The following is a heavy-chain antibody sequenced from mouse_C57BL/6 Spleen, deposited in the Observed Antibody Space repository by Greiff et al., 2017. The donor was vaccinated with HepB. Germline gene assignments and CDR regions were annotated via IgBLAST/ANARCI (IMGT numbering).Heavy chain of an antibody. CDR1: GFTFSDYG. CDR2: ISSGSSTI. D-gene: IGHD1-1*01. V-gene: IGHV5-17*01. J-gene: IGHJ1*03. CDR3: ATIYYGSSTGYFDV. Sequence: EVKLMESGGGLVKPGGSLKLSCAASGFTFSDYGMHWVRQAPEKGLEWVAYISSGSSTIYYADTVKGRFTISRDNAKNTLFLQMTSLRSEDTAMYYCATIYYGSSTGYFDVWGTGTTVTVSS.